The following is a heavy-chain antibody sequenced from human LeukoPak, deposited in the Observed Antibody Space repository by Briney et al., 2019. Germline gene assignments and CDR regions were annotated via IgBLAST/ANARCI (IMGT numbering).Heavy chain of an antibody. J-gene: IGHJ6*03. CDR1: GFTFDDYA. V-gene: IGHV3-43D*03. CDR3: AKDSLTPYSYGRRNYYYYYMDV. Sequence: SGGSLRLSCAASGFTFDDYAMHWVRHAPGKGLEWVSLISWDGGSTYYADSVKGRFTISRDNSKSSLYLQMNSLRAEDTALYYCAKDSLTPYSYGRRNYYYYYMDVWGKGTTVTVSS. D-gene: IGHD5-18*01. CDR2: ISWDGGST.